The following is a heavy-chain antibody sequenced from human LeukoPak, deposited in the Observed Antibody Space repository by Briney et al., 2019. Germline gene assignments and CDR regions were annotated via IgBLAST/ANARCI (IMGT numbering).Heavy chain of an antibody. CDR2: MNPNSGNT. Sequence: ASVKVSCKASGYTFTSYDINWVRQATGQGLEWMGWMNPNSGNTGYAQKFQGRVTMTRNTSISTAYMELSSLRSEDTAVYYCARVDSSGYEYYFDYWGQGTLVTVSS. CDR3: ARVDSSGYEYYFDY. J-gene: IGHJ4*02. V-gene: IGHV1-8*01. D-gene: IGHD3-22*01. CDR1: GYTFTSYD.